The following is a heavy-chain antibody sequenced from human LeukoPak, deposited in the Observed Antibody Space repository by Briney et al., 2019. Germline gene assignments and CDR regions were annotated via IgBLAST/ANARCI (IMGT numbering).Heavy chain of an antibody. CDR2: IYSSGTT. CDR1: GGSISDNY. CDR3: ARLQYHIAAIN. Sequence: SETLSLTCTVSGGSISDNYWSWIWQPPGKALEWIGYIYSSGTTNYNPSLKSRVTISLDTSKSQFSLKLTSVTAADTAVYYCARLQYHIAAINWGQGTLVTVSS. V-gene: IGHV4-59*08. J-gene: IGHJ4*02. D-gene: IGHD5-12*01.